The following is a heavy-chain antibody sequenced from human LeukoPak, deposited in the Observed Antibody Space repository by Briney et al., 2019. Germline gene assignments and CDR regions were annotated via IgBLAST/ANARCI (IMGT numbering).Heavy chain of an antibody. D-gene: IGHD1-26*01. Sequence: SGTLSLTCTVSGGSISSSSYYRGWIRQPPGKGLEWIGSIYYSGSTYYNPSLKSRVTISVDTSKNQFSLKLSSVTAADTAVYYCARRGGGSYLKNYFDYWGQGTLVTVSS. V-gene: IGHV4-39*01. CDR1: GGSISSSSYY. CDR2: IYYSGST. CDR3: ARRGGGSYLKNYFDY. J-gene: IGHJ4*02.